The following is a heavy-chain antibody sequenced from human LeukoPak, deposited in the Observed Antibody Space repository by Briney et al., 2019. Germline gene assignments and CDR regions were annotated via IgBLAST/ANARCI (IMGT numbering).Heavy chain of an antibody. D-gene: IGHD6-6*01. CDR3: ARADSSIAARLSRSSIFNYYYYMDV. CDR2: ISYDGSNK. V-gene: IGHV3-30*04. J-gene: IGHJ6*03. CDR1: GFTFSSYA. Sequence: GRSLRLSCAASGFTFSSYAMHWVRQAPGKGLGGVAVISYDGSNKYYADSVKGRFTISRDNSKITLNLQMNSLRAEDTAVYYCARADSSIAARLSRSSIFNYYYYMDVWGKGTTVTVSS.